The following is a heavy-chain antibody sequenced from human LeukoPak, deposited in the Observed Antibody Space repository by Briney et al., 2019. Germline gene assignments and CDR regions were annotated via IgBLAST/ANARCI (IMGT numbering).Heavy chain of an antibody. D-gene: IGHD6-19*01. CDR2: INPNTGAT. J-gene: IGHJ4*02. CDR3: AREDPGGWYDY. CDR1: GYTFTGYY. V-gene: IGHV1-2*02. Sequence: ASVKFSCKAPGYTFTGYYMHWVRQAPGQGLEWMGWINPNTGATNYAQKFKGRVTMTRDTSISTAYMELSRLRSDDTAVYYCAREDPGGWYDYWGQGTLVTVSS.